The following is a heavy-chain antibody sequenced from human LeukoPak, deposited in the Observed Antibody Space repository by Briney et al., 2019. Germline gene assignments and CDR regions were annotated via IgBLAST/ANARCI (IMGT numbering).Heavy chain of an antibody. D-gene: IGHD3-22*01. CDR2: IYYSGST. CDR3: ARGVSSYYDSSGYYYKSPWFDP. CDR1: GGSISSYY. Sequence: PSETLSLTCTVSGGSISSYYWSWIRQPPGKGLEWIGYIYYSGSTNYNPSHKSRVTISVDTSKNQFSLKLSSVTAADTAVYYCARGVSSYYDSSGYYYKSPWFDPWGQGTLVTVSS. V-gene: IGHV4-59*01. J-gene: IGHJ5*02.